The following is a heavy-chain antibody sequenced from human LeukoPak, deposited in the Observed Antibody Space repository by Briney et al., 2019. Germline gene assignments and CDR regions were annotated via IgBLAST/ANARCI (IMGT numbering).Heavy chain of an antibody. CDR3: ARGGLSWVIMALPAAAGSYGMDV. V-gene: IGHV4-34*01. CDR2: INYGGST. Sequence: SETLSLTCAVYGESLSGYYWSWIRQPPGKGLEWIGEINYGGSTNYNPSLKSRVTISVDTSKNQFSLNLSSVAAADTAVYFCARGGLSWVIMALPAAAGSYGMDVWGQGTTVTVSS. CDR1: GESLSGYY. D-gene: IGHD2-2*01. J-gene: IGHJ6*02.